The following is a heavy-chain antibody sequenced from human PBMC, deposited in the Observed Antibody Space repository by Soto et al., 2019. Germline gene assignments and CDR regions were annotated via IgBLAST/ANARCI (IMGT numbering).Heavy chain of an antibody. CDR2: ISYDGSNK. J-gene: IGHJ6*02. CDR3: ARCFSDYYDSSGYYYYYGMDV. Sequence: PGGSLRLSCAASGFTFSSYARHWVRQAPGKGLEWVAVISYDGSNKYYADSVKGRFTISRDNSKNTLYLQMNSLRAEDTAVYYCARCFSDYYDSSGYYYYYGMDVWGQGTTVTVSS. CDR1: GFTFSSYA. D-gene: IGHD3-22*01. V-gene: IGHV3-30-3*01.